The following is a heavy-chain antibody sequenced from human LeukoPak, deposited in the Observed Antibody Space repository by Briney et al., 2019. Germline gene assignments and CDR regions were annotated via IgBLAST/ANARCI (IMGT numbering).Heavy chain of an antibody. CDR2: INSDGYSI. Sequence: GGSLRLSCAASGFTFSSYWMHWVRQAPRKGLVWLSRINSDGYSISYADSVKGRFTISRDNSKNTLYLQMNSLRAGDTAVYYCAKVGQPWSIWDYFDYRGQGTLVTVSS. J-gene: IGHJ4*02. V-gene: IGHV3-74*01. D-gene: IGHD3-16*01. CDR3: AKVGQPWSIWDYFDY. CDR1: GFTFSSYW.